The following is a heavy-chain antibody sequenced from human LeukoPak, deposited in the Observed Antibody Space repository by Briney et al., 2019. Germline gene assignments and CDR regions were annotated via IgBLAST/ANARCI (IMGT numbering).Heavy chain of an antibody. CDR1: GGSFSGYY. D-gene: IGHD2-2*01. V-gene: IGHV4-34*01. J-gene: IGHJ6*02. CDR3: ARNPRTYCSSTSCYYRGPNFYYYYGMDV. CDR2: INHSGST. Sequence: SETLSLTCAVYGGSFSGYYWSWIRQPPGKGLEWIGEINHSGSTNYNPSLKSRVTISVDTSKNQFSLKLSSVTAADTAVYYCARNPRTYCSSTSCYYRGPNFYYYYGMDVWGQGTTVTVSS.